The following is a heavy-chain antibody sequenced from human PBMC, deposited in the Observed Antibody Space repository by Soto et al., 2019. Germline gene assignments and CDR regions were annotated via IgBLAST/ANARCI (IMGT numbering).Heavy chain of an antibody. D-gene: IGHD6-19*01. V-gene: IGHV3-15*01. CDR1: GFTFSNAW. CDR2: IKSKTDGGTT. Sequence: EVQLVESGGGLVKPGGSLRLSCAASGFTFSNAWMSWVRQAPGKGLEWVGRIKSKTDGGTTDYAAPVKGRFTISRDDSKNTLYLQMNSLKTADTAVYYCNTRLRGVAVAAGIWGQGTMVTVSS. CDR3: NTRLRGVAVAAGI. J-gene: IGHJ3*02.